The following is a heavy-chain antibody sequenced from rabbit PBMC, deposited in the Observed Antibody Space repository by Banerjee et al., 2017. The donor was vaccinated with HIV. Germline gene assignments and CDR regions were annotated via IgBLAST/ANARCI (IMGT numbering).Heavy chain of an antibody. CDR2: IYTGGAGT. J-gene: IGHJ4*01. D-gene: IGHD4-2*01. Sequence: QSLEESGGDLVKPEGSLTLTCTASGFSFSSSYCICWVRQTPGKGLEWIGWIYTGGAGTYYASWAKGRFTITRTSSTTVTLQMTSLTAADTATYFCARGVYDDYFTLWGPGTLVTVS. V-gene: IGHV1S40*01. CDR3: ARGVYDDYFTL. CDR1: GFSFSSSYC.